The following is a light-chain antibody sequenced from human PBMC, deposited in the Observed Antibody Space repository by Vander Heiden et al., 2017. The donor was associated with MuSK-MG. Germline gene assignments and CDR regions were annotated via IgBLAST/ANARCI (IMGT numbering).Light chain of an antibody. CDR1: QSVRTA. J-gene: IGKJ4*01. Sequence: EIVLTQSPATLSLSRGERATLSCRASQSVRTALAWYQQKPGQAPRLLIYDASNRANGIPDRFSGSGYETDFTLTSSGRETEDFAVYYGQQRGFPISFGGGTKVEIK. CDR3: QQRGFPIS. CDR2: DAS. V-gene: IGKV3-11*01.